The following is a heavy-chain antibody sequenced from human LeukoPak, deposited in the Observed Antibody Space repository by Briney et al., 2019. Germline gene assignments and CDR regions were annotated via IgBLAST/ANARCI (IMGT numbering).Heavy chain of an antibody. CDR2: ISSSSSTI. Sequence: PGGSLRLSCAASGFTFSSYSMNWVRQAPGKGLEWVSYISSSSSTIYYADSVKGRFTISRDNAKNSLYLQMNSLRAEDTAVYYCARDAPYYYGSGSYYSWGQGTPVTVSS. CDR3: ARDAPYYYGSGSYYS. J-gene: IGHJ4*02. V-gene: IGHV3-48*01. CDR1: GFTFSSYS. D-gene: IGHD3-10*01.